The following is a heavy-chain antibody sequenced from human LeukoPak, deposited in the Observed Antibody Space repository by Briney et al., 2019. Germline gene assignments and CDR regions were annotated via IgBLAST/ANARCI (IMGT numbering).Heavy chain of an antibody. J-gene: IGHJ4*02. D-gene: IGHD1-14*01. V-gene: IGHV4-4*01. Sequence: PSETLSLTCAVSSGSIFSSNWWSWVRQPPGKGLEWIGQIFHSGSTSYSPSLKSRATISVDKSKNQFSLKLTSVAAADTAVYGCARYTTKRVTEDYWGQGTLVTVSS. CDR1: SGSIFSSNW. CDR2: IFHSGST. CDR3: ARYTTKRVTEDY.